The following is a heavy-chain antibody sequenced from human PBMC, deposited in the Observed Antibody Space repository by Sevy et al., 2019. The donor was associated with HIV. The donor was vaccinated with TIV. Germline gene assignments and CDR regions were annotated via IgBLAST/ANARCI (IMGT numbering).Heavy chain of an antibody. CDR2: IKQDGSEK. V-gene: IGHV3-7*01. J-gene: IGHJ4*02. CDR3: ARDGSSYYDSSGYYDY. Sequence: GGSLRLSCAASGFTFSSYWMSWVRQAPGKGLEWVANIKQDGSEKYYVDSVKGRFTISRDNSKNSLYLQMNSLRAEDTAVYYCARDGSSYYDSSGYYDYWGQGTLLTVSS. CDR1: GFTFSSYW. D-gene: IGHD3-22*01.